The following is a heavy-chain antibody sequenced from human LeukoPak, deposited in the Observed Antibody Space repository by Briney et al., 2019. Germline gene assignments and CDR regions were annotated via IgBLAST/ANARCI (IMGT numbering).Heavy chain of an antibody. V-gene: IGHV4-59*08. Sequence: SETLSLTCTGSGGSIRSYYWSWIRQPPGKGLEWIGYIFYAGSTTYNPSLKSRVTISIDTSKNQFSLKLNSVTAADTAVYYCASGERGYSYGPLDYWGQGILVTVSS. D-gene: IGHD5-18*01. CDR2: IFYAGST. CDR3: ASGERGYSYGPLDY. J-gene: IGHJ4*02. CDR1: GGSIRSYY.